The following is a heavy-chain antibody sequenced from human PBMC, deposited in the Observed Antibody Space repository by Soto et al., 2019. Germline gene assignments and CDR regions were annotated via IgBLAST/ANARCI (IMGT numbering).Heavy chain of an antibody. J-gene: IGHJ4*02. CDR2: ISYDGTSD. CDR1: GFAFSVYA. D-gene: IGHD1-26*01. CDR3: VSELGPRDFDY. V-gene: IGHV3-30-3*01. Sequence: QVQLVESGGGVVQPGRSLRLSCAASGFAFSVYAMHWVRQAPGKGLEWVAVISYDGTSDYYVDSVKGGFTISRDNSKNTLYLQMNSLRPEDTAVYYCVSELGPRDFDYWGQGTLVTVSS.